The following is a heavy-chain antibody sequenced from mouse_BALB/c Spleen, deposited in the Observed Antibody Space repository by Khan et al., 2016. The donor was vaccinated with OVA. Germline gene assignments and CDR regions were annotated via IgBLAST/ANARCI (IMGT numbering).Heavy chain of an antibody. J-gene: IGHJ3*01. Sequence: QVQLKQSGAELVRPGASVKLSCKASGYTFTSYWMNWVKQRPGQGLEWIGMIDPSDSKTHYNQMLTDKATLTVDKSSSTTYMQLSSLTSEDSAVYCCARGGYGTSFAFWGQGTLVTVSA. CDR3: ARGGYGTSFAF. CDR2: IDPSDSKT. V-gene: IGHV1-61*01. D-gene: IGHD2-10*02. CDR1: GYTFTSYW.